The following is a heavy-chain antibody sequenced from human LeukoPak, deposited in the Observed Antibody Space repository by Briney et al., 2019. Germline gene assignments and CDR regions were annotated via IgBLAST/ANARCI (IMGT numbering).Heavy chain of an antibody. CDR1: GGSISSSIYY. J-gene: IGHJ5*02. CDR3: ASRYNNYDPIGS. Sequence: SETLSLTCTVSGGSISSSIYYWGWIRQPPGKGLEWIGSIYHSGSTYYNPSLKSRVTISVDTSKNQFSLKLSSVTAADTAVYYCASRYNNYDPIGSWGQGTLVTVSS. V-gene: IGHV4-39*07. D-gene: IGHD3-16*01. CDR2: IYHSGST.